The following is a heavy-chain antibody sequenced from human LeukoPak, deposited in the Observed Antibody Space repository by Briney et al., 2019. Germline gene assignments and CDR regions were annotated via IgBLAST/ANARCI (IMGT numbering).Heavy chain of an antibody. Sequence: ASVKFSCKASGYTFTSYGISWVRQAPGQGLEWMGWISAYNGNTNYAQKLQGRVTMTTDTSTSTAYMELRSLRSDDTAVYYCARDRYCSSTSCSYYYYYGMDVWGQGTTVTVSS. CDR2: ISAYNGNT. J-gene: IGHJ6*02. V-gene: IGHV1-18*01. CDR3: ARDRYCSSTSCSYYYYYGMDV. CDR1: GYTFTSYG. D-gene: IGHD2-2*01.